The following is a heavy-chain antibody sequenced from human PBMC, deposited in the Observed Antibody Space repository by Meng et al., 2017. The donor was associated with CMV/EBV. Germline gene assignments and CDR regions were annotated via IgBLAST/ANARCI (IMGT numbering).Heavy chain of an antibody. CDR2: IIPIFGTA. J-gene: IGHJ2*01. CDR1: GGTFSSYA. Sequence: QVQLVLAGAGWKKPGSSVKVSGKASGGTFSSYAISWVRQAPGQGLEWMGGIIPIFGTANYAQKFQGRVTITADESTSTAYMELSSLRSEDTAVYYCASVTGIGWWYFDLWGRGTLVTVSS. CDR3: ASVTGIGWWYFDL. V-gene: IGHV1-69*01. D-gene: IGHD1-20*01.